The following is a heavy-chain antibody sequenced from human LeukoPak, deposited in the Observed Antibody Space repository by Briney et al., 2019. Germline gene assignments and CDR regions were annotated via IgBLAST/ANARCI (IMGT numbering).Heavy chain of an antibody. CDR1: GYTFTSYG. J-gene: IGHJ4*02. CDR3: ARVENPLTYYDILTGYSTAYYFDY. CDR2: ISAYNGNT. D-gene: IGHD3-9*01. V-gene: IGHV1-18*01. Sequence: ASVKVSCKASGYTFTSYGTSWVRQAPGQGLEWMGWISAYNGNTNYAQKLQGRVTMTTDTSTSTAYMELRSLRSDDTAVYYCARVENPLTYYDILTGYSTAYYFDYWGQGTLVTVSS.